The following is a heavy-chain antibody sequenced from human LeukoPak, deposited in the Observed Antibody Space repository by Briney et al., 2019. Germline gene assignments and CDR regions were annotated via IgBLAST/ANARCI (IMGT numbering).Heavy chain of an antibody. CDR3: ARVFYS. CDR1: GGSVSSSDYY. J-gene: IGHJ4*02. CDR2: IFYIGKT. V-gene: IGHV4-39*07. Sequence: PSETLSLTCTVSGGSVSSSDYYWGWIRQPPGKGLEWIGDIFYIGKTNYNPSLKSRVTISVDTSKNQFSLKLTSVTAADTAVYYCARVFYSWGQGTLVTVSS.